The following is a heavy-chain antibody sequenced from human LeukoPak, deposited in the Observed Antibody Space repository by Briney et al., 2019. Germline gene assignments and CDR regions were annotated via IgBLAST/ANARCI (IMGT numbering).Heavy chain of an antibody. J-gene: IGHJ6*02. CDR2: IIPILGIA. V-gene: IGHV1-69*04. Sequence: ASVKVSCKASGGTFSSYAISWMRQAPGQGLEWMGRIIPILGIANYAQKFQGRVTITADKSTSTAYMELSSLRSEDTAVYYCATRRDYYGMDVWGQGTTVTVSS. CDR1: GGTFSSYA. CDR3: ATRRDYYGMDV.